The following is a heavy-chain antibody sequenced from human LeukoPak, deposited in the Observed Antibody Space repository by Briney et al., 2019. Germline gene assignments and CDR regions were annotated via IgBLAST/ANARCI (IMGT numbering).Heavy chain of an antibody. Sequence: EASVKVSCKASGFTFTSSAMQWVRQARGQRLEWIGWIFVGSGNTNYAQKFQERVTITRDMSTSTAYMELSSLRSEDTAVYYCAAEGGGGTFDIWGQGTMVTVSS. CDR3: AAEGGGGTFDI. CDR2: IFVGSGNT. V-gene: IGHV1-58*02. D-gene: IGHD4-23*01. CDR1: GFTFTSSA. J-gene: IGHJ3*02.